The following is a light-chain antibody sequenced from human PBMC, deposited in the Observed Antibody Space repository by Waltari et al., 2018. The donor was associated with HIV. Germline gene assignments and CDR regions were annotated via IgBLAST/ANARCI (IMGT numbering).Light chain of an antibody. Sequence: SYVLTQPPSVSVAPGQTAGITCGGDNIGSKRVHWYQQKPGQAPVLLIYDCADRPSGIPERCSGSNSENTATLTIGRVEAGDEADYYCQVWDSGSAHVVFGGGTNLAVL. V-gene: IGLV3-21*02. CDR1: NIGSKR. J-gene: IGLJ2*01. CDR2: DCA. CDR3: QVWDSGSAHVV.